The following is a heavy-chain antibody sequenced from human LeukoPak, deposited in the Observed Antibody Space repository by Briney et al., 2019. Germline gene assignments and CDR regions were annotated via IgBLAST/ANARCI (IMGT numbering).Heavy chain of an antibody. Sequence: GRSLRLSCAAAGFTFDNYAMHWVRQAPGKGLEWVSRISWNTGNIDYADSVKGRFTISRDNAKNSLYLQMNSLRAEDTALYYCAKDMSMSSGYFDYWGQGTLVTVSS. V-gene: IGHV3-9*01. CDR2: ISWNTGNI. CDR1: GFTFDNYA. D-gene: IGHD3-10*02. J-gene: IGHJ4*02. CDR3: AKDMSMSSGYFDY.